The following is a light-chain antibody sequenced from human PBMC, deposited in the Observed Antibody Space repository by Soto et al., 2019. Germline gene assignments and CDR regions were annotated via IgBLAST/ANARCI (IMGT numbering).Light chain of an antibody. Sequence: QSVLTQPASVSGSPGQSITISCTGTSSDVGSSNLVSWYQQHPGKAPKLIIYEGSRRPSGVSGRFSGSMSGNTAPLTISGLQAEDEADYYCCSFARSSTSYVFGTGTKVTVL. CDR2: EGS. V-gene: IGLV2-23*01. CDR3: CSFARSSTSYV. CDR1: SSDVGSSNL. J-gene: IGLJ1*01.